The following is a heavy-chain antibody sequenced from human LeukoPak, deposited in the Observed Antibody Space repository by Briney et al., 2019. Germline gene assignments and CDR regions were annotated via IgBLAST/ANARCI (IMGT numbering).Heavy chain of an antibody. D-gene: IGHD6-13*01. V-gene: IGHV4-39*01. CDR2: IYYSGST. CDR1: GGSISSSSYY. CDR3: ARHSAHSSSWWTAPALHWFDP. J-gene: IGHJ5*02. Sequence: SETLSLTCTVSGGSISSSSYYWGWIRQPPGKGLEWIGSIYYSGSTYYNPSLKSRVTISVDTSKNQFSLKLSSVTAADTAVYYCARHSAHSSSWWTAPALHWFDPWGQGILVTVSS.